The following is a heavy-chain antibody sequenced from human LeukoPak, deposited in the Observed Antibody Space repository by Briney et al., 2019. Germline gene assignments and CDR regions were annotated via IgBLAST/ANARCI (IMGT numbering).Heavy chain of an antibody. CDR2: IRDTGDSA. Sequence: GGSLRLSCAASGFTFSNYGMAWVRQAPGKGLEWVSGIRDTGDSAYYADSVRGRFIISRDSSKNTLYLQMNSLKTEDSAVYYCTTKQWLAAGGYFDYWAKGTRVTVSS. V-gene: IGHV3-23*01. J-gene: IGHJ4*02. CDR3: TTKQWLAAGGYFDY. CDR1: GFTFSNYG. D-gene: IGHD6-19*01.